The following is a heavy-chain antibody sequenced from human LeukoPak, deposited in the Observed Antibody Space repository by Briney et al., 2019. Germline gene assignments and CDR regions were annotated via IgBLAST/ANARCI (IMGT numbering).Heavy chain of an antibody. CDR2: IYYGGST. V-gene: IGHV4-39*07. Sequence: SETLSLTCTVSGGSISRNSDYWGWIRQPPGKGLEWIGSIYYGGSTYYNPSLKSRVTISVDTSKNQFSLKLSSVTAADTAVYYCASGLKGPYFDYWGQGTLVTVSS. J-gene: IGHJ4*02. CDR1: GGSISRNSDY. CDR3: ASGLKGPYFDY. D-gene: IGHD2-8*01.